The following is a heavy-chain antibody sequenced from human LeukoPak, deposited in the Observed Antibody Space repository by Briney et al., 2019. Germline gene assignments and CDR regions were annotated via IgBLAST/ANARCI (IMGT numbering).Heavy chain of an antibody. D-gene: IGHD3-22*01. V-gene: IGHV3-64*01. CDR1: GFTFSSYA. CDR3: ARGRLDSSGYFFSAFDI. Sequence: GGSLRLSCAASGFTFSSYAMHWVRQAPGKGLEYVSAISSNGGSTYYANSVKGRFTISRDNSKNTLYLQMNSLRAGDTAVYYCARGRLDSSGYFFSAFDIRGQGTMVTVSS. J-gene: IGHJ3*02. CDR2: ISSNGGST.